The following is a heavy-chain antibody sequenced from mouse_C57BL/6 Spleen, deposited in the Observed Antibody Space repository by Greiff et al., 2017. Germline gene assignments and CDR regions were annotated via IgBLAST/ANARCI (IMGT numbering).Heavy chain of an antibody. CDR2: IDPSDSYT. J-gene: IGHJ4*01. V-gene: IGHV1-50*01. Sequence: QVQLQQPGAELVKPGASVKLSCKASGYTFTSYWMQWVKQRPGQGLEWIGEIDPSDSYTNYNQKFKGKATLTVDTSSSTAYMQLSSLTSEDSAVYYSAREDAMDYWGQGTSVTVSS. CDR1: GYTFTSYW. CDR3: AREDAMDY.